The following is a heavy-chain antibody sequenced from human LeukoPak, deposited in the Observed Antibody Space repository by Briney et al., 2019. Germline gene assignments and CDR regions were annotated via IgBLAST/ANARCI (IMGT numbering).Heavy chain of an antibody. V-gene: IGHV4-59*01. Sequence: SETLSLTCAVYGGSFSGYYWSWIRQPPGKGLEWIGYIYYSGSTNYNPSLKSRVTISVDTSKNQFSLKLSSVTAADTAVYYCAREIGYQGPNAFDIWGQGTMVTVSS. CDR2: IYYSGST. J-gene: IGHJ3*02. D-gene: IGHD2-2*01. CDR1: GGSFSGYY. CDR3: AREIGYQGPNAFDI.